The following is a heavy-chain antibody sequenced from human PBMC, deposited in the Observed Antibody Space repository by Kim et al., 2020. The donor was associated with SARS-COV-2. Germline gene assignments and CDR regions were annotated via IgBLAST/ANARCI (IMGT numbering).Heavy chain of an antibody. CDR3: AKSLLQRWRQKDDAFDI. CDR1: GFTFSSYG. V-gene: IGHV3-30*18. Sequence: GGSLRLSCAASGFTFSSYGMHWGRQAPGKGLEWVAVISYDGSNKYYADSVKGRFTISRDNSKNTLYLQMNSLIAEDTAVDYCAKSLLQRWRQKDDAFDI. J-gene: IGHJ3*02. CDR2: ISYDGSNK.